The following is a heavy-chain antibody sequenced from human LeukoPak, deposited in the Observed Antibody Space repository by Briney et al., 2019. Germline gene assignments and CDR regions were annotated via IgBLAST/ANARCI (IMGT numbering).Heavy chain of an antibody. CDR2: ITTGRGET. V-gene: IGHV1-3*03. D-gene: IGHD6-19*01. Sequence: ASVKVSCKASGYTFTDYALHWVRQAPGQSLEWMGWITTGRGETRYSQEFQRRITFTRDTSASTVYMDLSDLRSEDTAVYYCARGGKQWRGGNYFDSWGRGTLVAVSS. CDR3: ARGGKQWRGGNYFDS. CDR1: GYTFTDYA. J-gene: IGHJ4*02.